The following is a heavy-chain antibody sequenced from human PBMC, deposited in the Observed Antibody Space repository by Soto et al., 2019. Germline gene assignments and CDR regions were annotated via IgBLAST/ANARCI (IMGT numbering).Heavy chain of an antibody. CDR1: GGSISSGCYS. Sequence: PSETLSLTCAVSGGSISSGCYSWSWIRQPPGKGLEWIGYIYHSGSTYYNPSLKSRVTISVDRSKNQFSLKLSSVTAADTAVYYCARGGDSSGYYPPNFDYWGQGTLVTVSS. CDR3: ARGGDSSGYYPPNFDY. CDR2: IYHSGST. J-gene: IGHJ4*02. D-gene: IGHD3-22*01. V-gene: IGHV4-30-2*01.